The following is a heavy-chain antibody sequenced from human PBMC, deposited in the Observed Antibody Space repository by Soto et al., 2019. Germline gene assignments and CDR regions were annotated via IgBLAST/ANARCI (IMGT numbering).Heavy chain of an antibody. CDR2: VYYRGRS. Sequence: NPSETLSLTCTVSGGSVSNSNYYWGWIRQSPGKGLGWIGSVYYRGRSYSKSSVKSRVTISVDTSKNQFSLNLNSVTASDTAVYYCVSQRTSVLTQAYFDYWGPGALVTVSS. CDR3: VSQRTSVLTQAYFDY. V-gene: IGHV4-39*01. D-gene: IGHD2-8*01. CDR1: GGSVSNSNYY. J-gene: IGHJ4*02.